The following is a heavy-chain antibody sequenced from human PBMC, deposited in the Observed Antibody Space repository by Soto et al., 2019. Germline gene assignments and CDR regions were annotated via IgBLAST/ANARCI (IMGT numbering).Heavy chain of an antibody. CDR1: GFTVSGNY. V-gene: IGHV3-53*01. Sequence: EVQLVESGGGLSQPGGSLRLSCAASGFTVSGNYMSWVRQAPGKGLEWVSIIYSGSDTYYADSAKGRFTISRDNSKNTLYRQLNSLRADDTAVYYCARGGGNKAFHIWGQGTMVTVSS. J-gene: IGHJ3*02. CDR2: IYSGSDT. D-gene: IGHD2-15*01. CDR3: ARGGGNKAFHI.